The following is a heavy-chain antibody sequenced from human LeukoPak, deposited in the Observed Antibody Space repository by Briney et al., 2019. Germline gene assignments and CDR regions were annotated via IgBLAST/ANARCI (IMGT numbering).Heavy chain of an antibody. CDR2: ISAYNGNT. D-gene: IGHD3-10*01. Sequence: ASVKVSCKASGYTFTSYGISWVRQAPGQGLEWMGWISAYNGNTNYAQKLQGRVTMTADTSTSTAYMELRSLRSDDTAVYYCARVYYYGSGSYYTPIFDYWGQGTLVTVSS. CDR1: GYTFTSYG. CDR3: ARVYYYGSGSYYTPIFDY. J-gene: IGHJ4*02. V-gene: IGHV1-18*01.